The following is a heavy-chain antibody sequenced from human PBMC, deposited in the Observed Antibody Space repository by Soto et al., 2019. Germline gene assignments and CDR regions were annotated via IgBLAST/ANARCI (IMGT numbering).Heavy chain of an antibody. D-gene: IGHD6-6*01. V-gene: IGHV4-34*01. Sequence: PSVTLSRTCSFYGGSFSDYDVSLIGKPPGKGLEWIGEINHSGSTNYNPSLKSRVTISVDTSKNQFSLKLSSVTAADTAVYYCARDFRIAARFYYYYGMDVWGQATSVSVSS. CDR3: ARDFRIAARFYYYYGMDV. CDR1: GGSFSDYD. CDR2: INHSGST. J-gene: IGHJ6*01.